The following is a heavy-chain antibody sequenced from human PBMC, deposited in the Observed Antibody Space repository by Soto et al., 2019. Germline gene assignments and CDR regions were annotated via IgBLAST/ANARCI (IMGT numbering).Heavy chain of an antibody. V-gene: IGHV4-31*03. CDR1: GAYVNTGGYY. CDR3: ARAPGNERLDY. D-gene: IGHD1-1*01. J-gene: IGHJ4*02. Sequence: QVQLQESGPGLVKPSQTLSLTCTVSGAYVNTGGYYWSWVRQYPGKGLEWIGYIYHSGDTYYNPSLKSRLTISVDTSKNHFSLSLSSVTVADTAVYYCARAPGNERLDYWGQGTLLIVSS. CDR2: IYHSGDT.